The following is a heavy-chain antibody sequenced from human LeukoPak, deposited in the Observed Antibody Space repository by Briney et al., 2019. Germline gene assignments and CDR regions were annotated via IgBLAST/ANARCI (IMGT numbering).Heavy chain of an antibody. Sequence: ASVKVSFKASGYSFSNFHINWVRQASGQGLEWIGWVSPKTGDRGYALKSQGRVTMTSDTSETTVYMEVRSLTSEDTAVYYCARTPPKGDIGTWGQGTMVTVSS. CDR3: ARTPPKGDIGT. CDR2: VSPKTGDR. J-gene: IGHJ5*02. V-gene: IGHV1-8*01. D-gene: IGHD2-21*02. CDR1: GYSFSNFH.